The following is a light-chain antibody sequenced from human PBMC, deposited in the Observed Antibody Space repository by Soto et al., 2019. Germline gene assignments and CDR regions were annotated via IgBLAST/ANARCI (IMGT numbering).Light chain of an antibody. J-gene: IGKJ2*01. V-gene: IGKV1-8*01. CDR2: AAS. CDR1: HVVSNY. CDR3: QHHYSYPYS. Sequence: AIRMTQSPSSLSASIGDRVTITCRASHVVSNYLAWYQQKPGKAPKALIYAASFLQSGFPSRFSGSGSGTDFSLTISFLQSEDFATYYCQHHYSYPYSFGQGTPLQ.